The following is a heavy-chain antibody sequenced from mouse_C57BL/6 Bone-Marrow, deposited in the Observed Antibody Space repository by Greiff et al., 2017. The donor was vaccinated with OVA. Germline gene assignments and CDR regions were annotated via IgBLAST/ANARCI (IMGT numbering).Heavy chain of an antibody. V-gene: IGHV1-5*01. D-gene: IGHD2-5*01. Sequence: VQLQQSGTVLARPGASVKMSCKTSGYTFTSYWMHWVKQRPGQGLEWIGAIYPGNSDTSYNQKFKGKAKLTAVTSASTAYMELSSLTNEDSAVYYCTRSRVYSNYMYYFDYWGQGTTLTVSS. CDR1: GYTFTSYW. CDR3: TRSRVYSNYMYYFDY. J-gene: IGHJ2*01. CDR2: IYPGNSDT.